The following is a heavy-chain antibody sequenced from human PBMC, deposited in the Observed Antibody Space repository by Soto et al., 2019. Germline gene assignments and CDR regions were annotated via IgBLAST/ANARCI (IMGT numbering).Heavy chain of an antibody. Sequence: QVQLVESGGGVVQPGRSLRLSCAASGFTFSSYGMHWFRQAPGKGLAWVAIVSYDGSNKYYTDSVKGRFTISRDNSRNTLYLQMNSLRADDTAVYYCAKALGELSPESYDYWGQGTLVTVSS. CDR3: AKALGELSPESYDY. CDR2: VSYDGSNK. V-gene: IGHV3-30*18. CDR1: GFTFSSYG. D-gene: IGHD3-16*02. J-gene: IGHJ4*02.